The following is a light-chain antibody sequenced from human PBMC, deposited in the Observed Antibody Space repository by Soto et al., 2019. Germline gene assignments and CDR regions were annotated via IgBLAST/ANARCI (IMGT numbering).Light chain of an antibody. J-gene: IGLJ2*01. CDR2: DDN. CDR1: RSDVGGYNL. CDR3: SSYAGRITLV. V-gene: IGLV2-23*01. Sequence: QSGLIQTASVSGSPGQSITMSCTGSRSDVGGYNLVSWYQQHPGKAPKLLISDDNKRPSGVSDRFSGSKSGNTASLTISGLQAEDEGDYYCSSYAGRITLVFGGGTKVTVL.